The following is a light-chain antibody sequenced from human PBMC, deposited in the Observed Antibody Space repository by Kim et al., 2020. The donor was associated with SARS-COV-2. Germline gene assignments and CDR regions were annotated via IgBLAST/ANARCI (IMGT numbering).Light chain of an antibody. J-gene: IGKJ1*01. Sequence: ASVGDRVTITCRASQGISNYLAWYQQKPGKVPKLLVYAASALQSGVSSRFSGSGSGTDITLTISSLQPEDVATYYCQKYDRAPRTFGQGTKVDIK. CDR2: AAS. V-gene: IGKV1-27*01. CDR3: QKYDRAPRT. CDR1: QGISNY.